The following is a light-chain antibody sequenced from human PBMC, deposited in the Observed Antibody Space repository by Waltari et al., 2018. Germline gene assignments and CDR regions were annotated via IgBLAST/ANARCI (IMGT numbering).Light chain of an antibody. CDR1: SSDVGAYNY. CDR2: QVS. V-gene: IGLV2-14*01. CDR3: SSYTTSGTFV. Sequence: QSALTQPASVSGSPGQSITIPCTGTSSDVGAYNYVAWNQHHPGKAPKIMIYQVSNRPSGVSNRLSGSKSGNTASLTISGLQAEDEGDYYCSSYTTSGTFVFGGGTKLTVL. J-gene: IGLJ2*01.